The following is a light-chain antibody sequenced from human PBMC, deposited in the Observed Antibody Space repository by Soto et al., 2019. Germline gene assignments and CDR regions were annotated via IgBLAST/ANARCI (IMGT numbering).Light chain of an antibody. CDR1: QSVRNN. J-gene: IGKJ1*01. CDR3: HQYGSSRT. CDR2: GAS. V-gene: IGKV3-20*01. Sequence: EIGMTQSPATLSMSPGERATVPCRASQSVRNNLAWYQQKPGQAPRLLIDGASTRATGIPARFSGSGSGTDFTLTISRLEPEDAAVYYCHQYGSSRTFGQGTKVDIK.